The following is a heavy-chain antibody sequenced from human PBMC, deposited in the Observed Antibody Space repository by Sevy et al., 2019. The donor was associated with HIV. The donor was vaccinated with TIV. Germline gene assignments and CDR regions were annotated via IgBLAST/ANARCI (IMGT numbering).Heavy chain of an antibody. V-gene: IGHV1-2*06. D-gene: IGHD6-13*01. CDR3: ARDIAAAGSSFDY. CDR2: INPNSGGT. CDR1: GYTFTGYY. J-gene: IGHJ4*02. Sequence: ASVKVSCKASGYTFTGYYMHWVRQAPGQGLEWMGRINPNSGGTNYAQMFQGRVTMTRDTSISTAYMELSRLRSDDTAVYYCARDIAAAGSSFDYWGQGTLVTVSS.